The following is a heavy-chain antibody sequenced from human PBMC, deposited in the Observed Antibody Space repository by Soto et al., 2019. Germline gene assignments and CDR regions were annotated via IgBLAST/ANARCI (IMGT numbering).Heavy chain of an antibody. CDR1: GGSISSSSYY. Sequence: QLQLQESGPGLVKPSETLSLTCTVSGGSISSSSYYWGWIRQPPGKGREWIGSIYYSGSTYYNPSPKSRVTISVDTSKNQFSLKLSSVTAADTAVYYCARHEYCSGGSCLIDYWGQGTLVTVSS. D-gene: IGHD2-15*01. CDR3: ARHEYCSGGSCLIDY. CDR2: IYYSGST. V-gene: IGHV4-39*01. J-gene: IGHJ4*02.